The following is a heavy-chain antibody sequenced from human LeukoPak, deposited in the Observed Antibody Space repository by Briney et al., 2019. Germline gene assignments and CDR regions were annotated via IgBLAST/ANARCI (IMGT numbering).Heavy chain of an antibody. CDR2: IIGSGGST. CDR3: ATFCSGGDCYSFAP. V-gene: IGHV3-23*01. J-gene: IGHJ5*02. CDR1: GFSLSNYV. Sequence: GGSLRLSCEASGFSLSNYVMTWVRQAPGKGLEWVSTIIGSGGSTDYADSVKGRFTISRDNSKDTLFLQMDSLRVEDTAVYYCATFCSGGDCYSFAPWGQGTLVTVSS. D-gene: IGHD2-15*01.